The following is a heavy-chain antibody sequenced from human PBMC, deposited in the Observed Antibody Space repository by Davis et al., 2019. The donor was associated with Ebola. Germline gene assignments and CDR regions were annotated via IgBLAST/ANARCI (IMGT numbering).Heavy chain of an antibody. CDR3: ARVMGHWSGYYYYYYYMDV. Sequence: ASVKVSCKASGGTFSSYAINWVRQATGQGLEWMGWMNPNSGNTGYAQKFQGRVTITRNTSISTAYMELSSLRSEDTAVYYCARVMGHWSGYYYYYYYMDVWGKGTTVTVSS. CDR2: MNPNSGNT. CDR1: GGTFSSYA. V-gene: IGHV1-8*03. D-gene: IGHD3-3*01. J-gene: IGHJ6*03.